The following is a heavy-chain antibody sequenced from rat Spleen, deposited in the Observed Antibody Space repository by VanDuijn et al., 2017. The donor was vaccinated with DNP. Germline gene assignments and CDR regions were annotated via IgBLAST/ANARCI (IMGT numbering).Heavy chain of an antibody. CDR2: IWSGGST. D-gene: IGHD1-11*01. J-gene: IGHJ4*01. Sequence: QVQLRESGPGLVQPSQTLSLTCTVSGFSLTNHHVPWVRQPSGKGLEWMGIIWSGGSTDYNSALKSRPSISRDTSKSQVFLKMNSLQTEDTAIYFCSRGGGAMDAWGQGTSVTVSS. CDR1: GFSLTNHH. V-gene: IGHV2-1*01. CDR3: SRGGGAMDA.